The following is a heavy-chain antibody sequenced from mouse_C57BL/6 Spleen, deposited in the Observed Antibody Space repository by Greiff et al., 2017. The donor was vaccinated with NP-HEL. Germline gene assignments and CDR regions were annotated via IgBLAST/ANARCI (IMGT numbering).Heavy chain of an antibody. J-gene: IGHJ1*03. Sequence: QVHVKQPGAELVKPGASVKLSCKASGYTFTSYWMHWVKQRPGRGLEWIGRIDPNSGGTKYNEKFKSKAILTVDTPSSTAYMQLSSLTSEDSAVYYCAREGYSNYVDWYFDVWGTGTTVTVSS. D-gene: IGHD2-5*01. CDR3: AREGYSNYVDWYFDV. CDR2: IDPNSGGT. CDR1: GYTFTSYW. V-gene: IGHV1-72*01.